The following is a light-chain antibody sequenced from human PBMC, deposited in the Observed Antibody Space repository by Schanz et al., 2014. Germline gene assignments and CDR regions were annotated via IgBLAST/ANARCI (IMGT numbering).Light chain of an antibody. V-gene: IGLV2-8*01. Sequence: QSALAQPPSASGSPGQSVTIACTGASSDVGDFNYVSWYQQHPGKPPKLIISDVTRRPSGVPDRFSGSKSGNTASLTVSGLQAEDEAEYYCSSYTRSAIFVFGTGTKLTVL. CDR3: SSYTRSAIFV. J-gene: IGLJ1*01. CDR1: SSDVGDFNY. CDR2: DVT.